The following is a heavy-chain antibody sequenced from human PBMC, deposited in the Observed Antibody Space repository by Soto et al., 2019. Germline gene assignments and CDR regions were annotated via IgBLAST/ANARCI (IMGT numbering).Heavy chain of an antibody. Sequence: GESLKISCKGSGYIFSNYWIGWVRQMPRKGLEWMGIIYAGDSDTKYSPSFQGQVTISADKSISTAYLHWSSLEASDTAIYYCATLSYYNSYSGFDFWAQGTLVTVSS. D-gene: IGHD3-10*01. J-gene: IGHJ4*02. CDR1: GYIFSNYW. V-gene: IGHV5-51*01. CDR2: IYAGDSDT. CDR3: ATLSYYNSYSGFDF.